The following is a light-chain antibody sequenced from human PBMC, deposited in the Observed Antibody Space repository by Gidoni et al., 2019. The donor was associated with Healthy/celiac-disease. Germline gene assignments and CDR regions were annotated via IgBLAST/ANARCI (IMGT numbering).Light chain of an antibody. CDR3: CSYAGSYIHVV. J-gene: IGLJ2*01. V-gene: IGLV2-11*01. CDR1: SSDVGGYNY. CDR2: DVS. Sequence: QSALTQPRSVSGSPGQSVTISCTGTSSDVGGYNYVSWYQQHPGKAPTLMIYDVSKRPSGVPDRFSGSKSGNTASLTISGLQAEDEADYYCCSYAGSYIHVVFGGGTKLTVL.